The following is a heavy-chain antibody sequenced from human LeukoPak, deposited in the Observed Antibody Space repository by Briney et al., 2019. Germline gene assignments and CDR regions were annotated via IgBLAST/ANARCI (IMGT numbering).Heavy chain of an antibody. V-gene: IGHV4-39*02. CDR3: ARDCSSSSCLSASDAFDI. CDR1: GGSISSSSSY. Sequence: SETLSLTCTASGGSISSSSSYWGWIRQPPGKGLEWIGSIYYSGSTYYNPSLNSRVTISVDTSKNQFSLKLSSVTAADTAVYYCARDCSSSSCLSASDAFDIWGRGTMVTVSS. J-gene: IGHJ3*02. D-gene: IGHD2-15*01. CDR2: IYYSGST.